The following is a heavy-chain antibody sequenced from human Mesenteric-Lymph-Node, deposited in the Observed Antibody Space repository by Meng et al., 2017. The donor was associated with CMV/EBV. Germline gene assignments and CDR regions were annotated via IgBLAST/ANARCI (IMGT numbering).Heavy chain of an antibody. J-gene: IGHJ4*02. CDR3: ARVNYGDY. V-gene: IGHV3-30*04. CDR2: ISYDGSNK. D-gene: IGHD1-7*01. CDR1: GFTFSSYA. Sequence: GGSLRLSCAASGFTFSSYAMHWVRQAPGKGLEWVAVISYDGSNKHYADSVKGRFTASRDNSKNTLYLQMDNLRAEDTAVYYCARVNYGDYWGQGTLVTVSS.